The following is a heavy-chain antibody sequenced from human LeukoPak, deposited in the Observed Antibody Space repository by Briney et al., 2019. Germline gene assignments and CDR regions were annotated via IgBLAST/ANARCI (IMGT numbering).Heavy chain of an antibody. V-gene: IGHV1-18*01. CDR2: ISAYNGNT. CDR1: GYTFTSYG. J-gene: IGHJ4*02. CDR3: ARDLGSSWHWYSNYCFDY. Sequence: ASVKVSCKASGYTFTSYGISWVRQAPGQGLEWMGWISAYNGNTNYAQKLQGRVTMTTDTSTSTAYMELRSLRSDDTAVYYCARDLGSSWHWYSNYCFDYWGQGTLVTVSS. D-gene: IGHD6-13*01.